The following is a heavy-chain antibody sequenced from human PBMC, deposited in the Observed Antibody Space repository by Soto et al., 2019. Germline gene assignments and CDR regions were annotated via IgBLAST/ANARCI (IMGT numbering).Heavy chain of an antibody. J-gene: IGHJ4*02. CDR2: ISYDGSNK. Sequence: HPGGSLRLSCAASGFTFSSYAMHWVRQAPGKGLEWVAVISYDGSNKYYADSVKGRFTISRDNSKNTLYLQMNSLRAEDTAVYYCARVGIAAPTQNFDYWGQGTLVTVSS. CDR1: GFTFSSYA. CDR3: ARVGIAAPTQNFDY. V-gene: IGHV3-30-3*01. D-gene: IGHD6-13*01.